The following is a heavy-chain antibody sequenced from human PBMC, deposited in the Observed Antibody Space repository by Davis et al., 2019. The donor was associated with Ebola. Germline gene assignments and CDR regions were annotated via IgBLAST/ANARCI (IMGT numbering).Heavy chain of an antibody. CDR1: GYTFTSYY. CDR2: INPSGGTT. D-gene: IGHD6-19*01. Sequence: ASVKVSCKASGYTFTSYYIHWVRQAPGQGLDWMGTINPSGGTTTYAQRFQGRLTITSDTSANTVYMELSSLKSEDTAIYYCAMDDTSGWYSLLDYWGQGTLVTVSP. CDR3: AMDDTSGWYSLLDY. V-gene: IGHV1-46*01. J-gene: IGHJ4*02.